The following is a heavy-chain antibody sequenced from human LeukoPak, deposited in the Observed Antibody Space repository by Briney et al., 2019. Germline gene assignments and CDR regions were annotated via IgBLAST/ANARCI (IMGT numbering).Heavy chain of an antibody. J-gene: IGHJ4*02. CDR2: TSGSGATT. CDR1: GFTFSSSA. Sequence: GGSLRLSCAASGFTFSSSAMTWVRQAPGEGLEWVSATSGSGATTYSADSVKGRFTISRDNSKNTLFLQMNSLRSEDTAVYYCATSGGDAIRPFDYWGQGTLVTVSS. D-gene: IGHD2-21*02. V-gene: IGHV3-23*01. CDR3: ATSGGDAIRPFDY.